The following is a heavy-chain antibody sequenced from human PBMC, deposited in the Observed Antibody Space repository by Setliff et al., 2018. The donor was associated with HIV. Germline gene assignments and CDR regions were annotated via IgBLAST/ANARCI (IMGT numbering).Heavy chain of an antibody. CDR3: ARRAAATTNFDF. J-gene: IGHJ4*02. Sequence: KASETLSLTCTVSDYFISSGYFWGWIRQPPGKGLEWIGTIYHSGSTFYNPSLKSRVTLSLDTSKNQFSLKVTSVTAADTAVHYCARRAAATTNFDFWGQGALVTVSS. D-gene: IGHD1-26*01. V-gene: IGHV4-38-2*02. CDR1: DYFISSGYF. CDR2: IYHSGST.